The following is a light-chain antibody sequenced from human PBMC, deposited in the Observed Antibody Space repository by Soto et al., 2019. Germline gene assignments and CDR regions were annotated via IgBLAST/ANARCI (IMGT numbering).Light chain of an antibody. CDR3: HQYNQWPRT. CDR1: QSVDRD. V-gene: IGKV3-15*01. CDR2: GAS. Sequence: EVVLTQSPATLSLSLGEVATLSCRASQSVDRDLAWYRQKPGQPPSLLIHGASTRATGVPARFSGSGSETEFALVITGLHSEDFAVYFCHQYNQWPRTFGQGTKVEIK. J-gene: IGKJ1*01.